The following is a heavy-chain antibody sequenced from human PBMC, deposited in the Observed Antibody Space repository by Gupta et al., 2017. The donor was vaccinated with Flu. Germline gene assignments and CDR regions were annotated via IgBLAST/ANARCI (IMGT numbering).Heavy chain of an antibody. D-gene: IGHD6-25*01. CDR2: INQDGSEK. J-gene: IGHJ3*02. V-gene: IGHV3-7*01. CDR3: ARDYFQRSRGVFDI. Sequence: EVQLVESGGGLVQPGGSLRLSCAASGFSFSNHWMSWVRQAPGKGLEWVTHINQDGSEKQYVDSVKGRFTISRDNAKNSLFLQMNSLRAEDTAMYYCARDYFQRSRGVFDIWGQGTTVPVSS. CDR1: GFSFSNHW.